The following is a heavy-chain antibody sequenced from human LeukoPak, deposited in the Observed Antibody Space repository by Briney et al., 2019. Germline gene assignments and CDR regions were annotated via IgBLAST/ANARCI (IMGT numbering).Heavy chain of an antibody. CDR3: AKGGDH. CDR2: IWYGGSNK. V-gene: IGHV3-33*03. Sequence: GGSLRLSCAASGFTFSSYGMHWVRQAPGKGLEWVAVIWYGGSNKYYADSVKGRFTVSRDNARNSLYLQMNSLRAEDTAVYYCAKGGDHWGQGTLVTVSS. D-gene: IGHD3-16*01. J-gene: IGHJ4*02. CDR1: GFTFSSYG.